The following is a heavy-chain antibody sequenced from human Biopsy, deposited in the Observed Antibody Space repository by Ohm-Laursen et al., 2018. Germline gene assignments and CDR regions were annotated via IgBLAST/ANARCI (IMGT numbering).Heavy chain of an antibody. V-gene: IGHV4-59*11. D-gene: IGHD6-19*01. CDR2: IYYTGKT. CDR1: GGSMSDHY. CDR3: GRVWLWRGYGMDV. J-gene: IGHJ6*02. Sequence: GTLSLTCTVSGGSMSDHYWSWLRQTPGKRLEWLGYIYYTGKTTYNPSLESRITISVDTSKNKFSLQLDSMTAADTAVYYCGRVWLWRGYGMDVWGQGTTVTVSS.